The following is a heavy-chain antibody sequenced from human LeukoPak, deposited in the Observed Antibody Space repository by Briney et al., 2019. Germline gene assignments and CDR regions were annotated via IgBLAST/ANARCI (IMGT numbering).Heavy chain of an antibody. Sequence: PGGSLRLSCAASGFIFNTYVMHWVRQAPGKGLEWLAFIRYDGSNKNYADSVKGRFTISRDNTKNSLYLQMNSLRAEDTAVYYCARLWYSGSYHYYYYMDVWGKGTTVTISS. D-gene: IGHD1-26*01. CDR1: GFIFNTYV. J-gene: IGHJ6*03. CDR3: ARLWYSGSYHYYYYMDV. V-gene: IGHV3-30*02. CDR2: IRYDGSNK.